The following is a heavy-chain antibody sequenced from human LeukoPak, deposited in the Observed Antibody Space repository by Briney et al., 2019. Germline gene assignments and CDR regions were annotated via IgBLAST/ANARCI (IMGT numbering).Heavy chain of an antibody. CDR3: ARRYCSGGSCYSGLLDY. Sequence: GGSLRLSCAASGFTFSSYSMNWVRQAPGKGLEWVSSISSSSSYIYYADSVKGRFTTPRDNAKNSLYLQMNSLRAEDTAVYYCARRYCSGGSCYSGLLDYWGQGTLVTVSS. J-gene: IGHJ4*02. D-gene: IGHD2-15*01. CDR1: GFTFSSYS. V-gene: IGHV3-21*01. CDR2: ISSSSSYI.